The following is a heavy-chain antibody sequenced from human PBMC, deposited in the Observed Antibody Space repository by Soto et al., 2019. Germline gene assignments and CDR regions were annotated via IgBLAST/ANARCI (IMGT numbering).Heavy chain of an antibody. V-gene: IGHV3-21*01. CDR1: GFTFNSSS. D-gene: IGHD2-2*01. Sequence: LSLPCADSGFTFNSSSTTWFPQAPGKGLEWVSSISSSSSYIYYADSVKGRFTISRDNAKNSLYLQMNSLRAEDTAVYYCARDGSSTANWIDPWGQGTLVTVSS. J-gene: IGHJ5*02. CDR3: ARDGSSTANWIDP. CDR2: ISSSSSYI.